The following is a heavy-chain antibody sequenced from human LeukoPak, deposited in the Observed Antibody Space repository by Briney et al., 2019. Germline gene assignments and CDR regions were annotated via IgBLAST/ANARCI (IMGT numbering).Heavy chain of an antibody. CDR1: GFTFSSYA. Sequence: LRLSCAASGFTFSSYAMSWIRQHPGKGLEWIGYIYYSGSTYYNPSLKSRVTISVDTSKNQFSLKLSSVTAADTAVYYCARAMGSSGWYDYDMDVWGQGTTVTVSS. CDR2: IYYSGST. J-gene: IGHJ6*02. CDR3: ARAMGSSGWYDYDMDV. V-gene: IGHV4-31*02. D-gene: IGHD6-19*01.